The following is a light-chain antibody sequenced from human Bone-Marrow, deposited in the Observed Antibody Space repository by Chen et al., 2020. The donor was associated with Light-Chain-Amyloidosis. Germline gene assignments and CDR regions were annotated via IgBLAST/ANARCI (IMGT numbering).Light chain of an antibody. V-gene: IGLV3-25*03. Sequence: SYELTQPPSISVPPGQKARITCSGDDLPTKYAYWYQHKPGQAPVLVIHRDTERPSGISERFSGYSSGTTATLTISGVQAEDEADYHCQSADSSGTYEVIFGGGTKLTVL. CDR3: QSADSSGTYEVI. CDR1: DLPTKY. J-gene: IGLJ2*01. CDR2: RDT.